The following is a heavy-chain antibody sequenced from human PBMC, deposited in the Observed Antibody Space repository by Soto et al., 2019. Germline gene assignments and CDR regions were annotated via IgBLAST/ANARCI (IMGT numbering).Heavy chain of an antibody. CDR2: IYWDDDK. CDR1: GFSLSTSGVG. Sequence: SGPTLVNPTQTLTLTCTFSGFSLSTSGVGVGWIRQPPGKALEWLALIYWDDDKRYSPSLKSRLTITKDTSKNQVVLTMTNMDPVDTATYYCAHRRDYDILTGYYMPYYFDYWGQGTLVTVSS. J-gene: IGHJ4*02. CDR3: AHRRDYDILTGYYMPYYFDY. V-gene: IGHV2-5*02. D-gene: IGHD3-9*01.